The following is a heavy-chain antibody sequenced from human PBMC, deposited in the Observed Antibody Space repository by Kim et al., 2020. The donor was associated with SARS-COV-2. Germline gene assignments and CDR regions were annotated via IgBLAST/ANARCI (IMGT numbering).Heavy chain of an antibody. CDR1: GFTFSSYA. J-gene: IGHJ4*01. CDR2: ISYDGSNK. CDR3: ARDLENYYGSGSYLDY. Sequence: GGSLRLSCAASGFTFSSYAMHWVRQAPGKRLEWVAVISYDGSNKYYADSVKGRFTISRDNSKNTLYLQMNSLRAEDTAVYYCARDLENYYGSGSYLDYWG. V-gene: IGHV3-30*04. D-gene: IGHD3-10*01.